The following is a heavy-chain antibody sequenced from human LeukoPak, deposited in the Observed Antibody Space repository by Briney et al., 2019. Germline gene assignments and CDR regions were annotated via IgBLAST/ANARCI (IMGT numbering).Heavy chain of an antibody. CDR1: GFTFSSYS. CDR2: ISSSSSTI. CDR3: ARTKLWFGESHYYYGMDV. D-gene: IGHD3-10*01. Sequence: GGSLRLSCAASGFTFSSYSMNWVRQAPGKGLEWVSYISSSSSTIYYADSVKGRFTISRDNAKNSLYLQMNSLRAEDTAVYYCARTKLWFGESHYYYGMDVWGQGTTVTVSS. V-gene: IGHV3-48*04. J-gene: IGHJ6*02.